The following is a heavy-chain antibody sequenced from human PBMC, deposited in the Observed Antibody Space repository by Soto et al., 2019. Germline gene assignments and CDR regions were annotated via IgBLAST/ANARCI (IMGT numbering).Heavy chain of an antibody. CDR3: ARTRSAWSDFHYYSLDV. Sequence: PGGSLRLSCAASGFTFNSYGMHWVRQGPGNGLEWVAFISYDSTKTYYADSVKGRFTISRDNSNSALYVQMNSLTGEDTAVYYCARTRSAWSDFHYYSLDVWGQGTRVTPSS. J-gene: IGHJ6*02. CDR1: GFTFNSYG. D-gene: IGHD1-26*01. V-gene: IGHV3-30*03. CDR2: ISYDSTKT.